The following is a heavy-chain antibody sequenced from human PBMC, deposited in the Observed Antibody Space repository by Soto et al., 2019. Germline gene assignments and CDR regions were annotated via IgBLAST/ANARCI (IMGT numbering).Heavy chain of an antibody. J-gene: IGHJ6*02. V-gene: IGHV3-30*18. Sequence: GGSLRLSCAASGFTFSSYGMHWVRQAPGKGLEWVAVISYDGSNKYYADSVKGRFTISRDNSKNTLYLQMNSLRAEDTAVYYCAKVDTAMVIYYYYYGMDVWGQGTTVTVSS. D-gene: IGHD5-18*01. CDR1: GFTFSSYG. CDR2: ISYDGSNK. CDR3: AKVDTAMVIYYYYYGMDV.